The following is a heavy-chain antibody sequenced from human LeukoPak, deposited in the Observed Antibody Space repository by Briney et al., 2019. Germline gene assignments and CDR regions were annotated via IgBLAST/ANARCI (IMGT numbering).Heavy chain of an antibody. CDR2: ISYDGNNI. CDR1: GFAFSTYA. V-gene: IGHV3-30-3*01. CDR3: ASISGASWGDY. D-gene: IGHD3-16*01. J-gene: IGHJ4*02. Sequence: GGSLRLSCAASGFAFSTYALHWVRQAPGKGLEWVAVISYDGNNIYYVDSVKGRFTISRDNSKNTLYLQMNSLRAEDTAVYFCASISGASWGDYWGQGTLVTVSS.